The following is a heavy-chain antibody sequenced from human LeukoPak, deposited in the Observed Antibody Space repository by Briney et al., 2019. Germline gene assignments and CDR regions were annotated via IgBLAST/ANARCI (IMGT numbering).Heavy chain of an antibody. Sequence: PGGSLRLSCAASGFTFSDAWMNWVRQAPGKGLEWVSYISSSGSTIYYADSVKGRFTISRDNAKNSLYLQMNSLRAEDTAVYYCARSNYYDSSGLFYFDYWGQGTLVTVSS. J-gene: IGHJ4*02. CDR3: ARSNYYDSSGLFYFDY. V-gene: IGHV3-11*04. CDR2: ISSSGSTI. D-gene: IGHD3-22*01. CDR1: GFTFSDAW.